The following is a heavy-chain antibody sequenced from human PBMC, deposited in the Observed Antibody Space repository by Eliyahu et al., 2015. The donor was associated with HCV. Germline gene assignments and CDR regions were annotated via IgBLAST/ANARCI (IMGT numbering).Heavy chain of an antibody. Sequence: EVQLVESGGGLVKPGGSLRXSXAASGXXFSXXSMNWVRQAPGKGLEWVSSISSSSYYIYYADSLKGRFTIXRDNAKNSLYLQMNSLRAEDTAVYYCAREESSSWYRDYYYYYMDVWGKGTTVTVSS. CDR1: GXXFSXXS. CDR2: ISSSSYYI. J-gene: IGHJ6*03. V-gene: IGHV3-21*01. CDR3: AREESSSWYRDYYYYYMDV. D-gene: IGHD6-13*01.